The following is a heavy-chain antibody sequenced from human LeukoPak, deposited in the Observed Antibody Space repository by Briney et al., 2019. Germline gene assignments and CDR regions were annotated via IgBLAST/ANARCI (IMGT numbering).Heavy chain of an antibody. V-gene: IGHV4-4*02. D-gene: IGHD3-22*01. CDR1: GGSISSSNW. J-gene: IGHJ4*02. CDR2: IYHSGST. CDR3: ARAGITMIVQGDYFDY. Sequence: SGTPSLTCAVSGGSISSSNWWSWVRQPPGKGLEWIGEIYHSGSTNYNPSLKSRVTISVDKSKNQFSLKLSSVTAADTAVYYCARAGITMIVQGDYFDYWGQGTLVTVSS.